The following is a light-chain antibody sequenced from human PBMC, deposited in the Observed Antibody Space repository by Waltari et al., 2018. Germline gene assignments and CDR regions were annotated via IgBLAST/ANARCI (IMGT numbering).Light chain of an antibody. J-gene: IGLJ1*01. CDR1: STDVVAYHF. V-gene: IGLV2-14*01. CDR2: DVG. CDR3: SSYTTSTTLL. Sequence: QSALPQPASVSGSPGQSIPTSCPGSSTDVVAYHFVSWYQQHPGKVPKLILYDVGNRPSGISHRFSASKSGNTASLTISGLQEEDEGEYYCSSYTTSTTLLFGTGTRLTVL.